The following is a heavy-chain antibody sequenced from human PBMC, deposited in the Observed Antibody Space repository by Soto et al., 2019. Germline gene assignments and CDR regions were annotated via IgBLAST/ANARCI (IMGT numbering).Heavy chain of an antibody. CDR2: LSASGDTA. D-gene: IGHD6-19*01. CDR1: GFTFSSFS. Sequence: EVQLLESGGDLVQPGGSLRLSCAVSGFTFSSFSMTWVRQAPGKGLERVSTLSASGDTADYADSVTGRFIISRDNSKSTLYLQMNSLRAEDTAMYYCAKDRSLYSTDWYADFWGQGTLVTVSP. CDR3: AKDRSLYSTDWYADF. V-gene: IGHV3-23*01. J-gene: IGHJ4*02.